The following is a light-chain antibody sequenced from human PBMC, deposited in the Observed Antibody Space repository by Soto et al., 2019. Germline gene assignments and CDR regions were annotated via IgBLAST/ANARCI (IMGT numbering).Light chain of an antibody. Sequence: EKVMTQSPATLSVSPGERATLSCRASQSVRSNLAWYQQKPGQPPRLLIYDASARGTGIPDRFSGSGSGTDFTLTISRLEPEDFAVYYCQQYSPPITFGQGTRLEIK. J-gene: IGKJ5*01. CDR3: QQYSPPIT. CDR1: QSVRSN. V-gene: IGKV3D-15*01. CDR2: DAS.